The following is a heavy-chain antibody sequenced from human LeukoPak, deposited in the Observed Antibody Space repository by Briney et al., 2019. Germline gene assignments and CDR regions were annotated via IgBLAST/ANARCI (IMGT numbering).Heavy chain of an antibody. CDR3: ARLGARFDY. CDR2: IYYSGST. D-gene: IGHD3-16*01. V-gene: IGHV4-59*01. J-gene: IGHJ4*02. CDR1: GGSISSYY. Sequence: SETLSLTCTVSGGSISSYYWSWIRQPPGKGLEWIGYIYYSGSTNYNPSLKSRVTISVDTSKNQFSLKLSSVTAADTAVYYCARLGARFDYWGQGTLVTVSS.